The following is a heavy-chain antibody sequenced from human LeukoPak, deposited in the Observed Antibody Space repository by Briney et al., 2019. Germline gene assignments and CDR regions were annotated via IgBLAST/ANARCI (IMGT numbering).Heavy chain of an antibody. CDR3: AKVSSPYHYDSGGRNYYFDY. CDR2: LTGSGASA. CDR1: GFTFSSYA. D-gene: IGHD3-22*01. Sequence: GGSLRLSCAASGFTFSSYAMSWVRQAPGKGLEWVSGLTGSGASAYYADSVKGRFTISRDNSKNTLYLQLNSLRAEHTAVYYCAKVSSPYHYDSGGRNYYFDYWGQGTLVTVSS. J-gene: IGHJ4*02. V-gene: IGHV3-23*01.